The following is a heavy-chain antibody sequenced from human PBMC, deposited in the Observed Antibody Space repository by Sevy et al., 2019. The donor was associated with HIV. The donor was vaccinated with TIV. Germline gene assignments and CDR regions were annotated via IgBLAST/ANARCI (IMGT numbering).Heavy chain of an antibody. CDR1: GFSFSSYA. D-gene: IGHD5-18*01. J-gene: IGHJ4*02. Sequence: GGSLRLSCAASGFSFSSYALHWVRQAPGKGLEYVSAISSNGGSTYYADSVKGRFTISRDNSQNTLYLQIGGLRAEDMAGYYCGGEGGGGYSYSLDYWGQGTLVTVSS. V-gene: IGHV3-64*02. CDR3: GGEGGGGYSYSLDY. CDR2: ISSNGGST.